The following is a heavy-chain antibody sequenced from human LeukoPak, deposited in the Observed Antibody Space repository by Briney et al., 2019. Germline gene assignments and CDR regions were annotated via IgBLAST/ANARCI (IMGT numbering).Heavy chain of an antibody. V-gene: IGHV3-43*02. CDR3: AKESGKFDY. J-gene: IGHJ4*02. CDR1: GLNFDDSA. Sequence: GGSLRLSCVASGLNFDDSAMHWVRQAPGKGLEWVSLISADGGSTFSADSVKGRFSISRDNSINSLYLQMNSLRSEDTAMYYCAKESGKFDYWGQGTLVAVPS. CDR2: ISADGGST.